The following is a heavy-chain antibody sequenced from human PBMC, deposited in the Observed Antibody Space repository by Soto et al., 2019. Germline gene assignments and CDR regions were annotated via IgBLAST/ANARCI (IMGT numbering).Heavy chain of an antibody. D-gene: IGHD6-19*01. CDR2: ISYDGSNK. J-gene: IGHJ4*02. CDR1: GFTFSSYG. V-gene: IGHV3-30*18. CDR3: AKDLVAGLCY. Sequence: QVQLVESGGGVVQPGRSLRLSCAASGFTFSSYGMHWVRQAPGKGLEWVAVISYDGSNKYYADSVKGRFTISRDNSKNTLYLKMNSMRAEETALYYCAKDLVAGLCYWGQGCLVSVS.